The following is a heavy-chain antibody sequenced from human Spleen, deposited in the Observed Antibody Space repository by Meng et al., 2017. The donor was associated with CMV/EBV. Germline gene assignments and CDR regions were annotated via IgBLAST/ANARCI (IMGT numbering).Heavy chain of an antibody. CDR3: ARHDGGGREGFDP. D-gene: IGHD1-26*01. CDR2: IYPGDSDT. V-gene: IGHV5-51*01. J-gene: IGHJ5*02. Sequence: VQLQESGPGLVKPSETLSLTCTVSGGSISSYYWSWIRQPAGKGLEWMGIIYPGDSDTRYSPSFQGQVTISSDKSLSTAHLQWSSLKASDTAMYYCARHDGGGREGFDPWGQGTLVTVSS. CDR1: GGSISSYY.